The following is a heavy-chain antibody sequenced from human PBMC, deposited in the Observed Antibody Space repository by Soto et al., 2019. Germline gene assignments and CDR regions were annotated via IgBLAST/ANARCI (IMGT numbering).Heavy chain of an antibody. CDR3: ARLYGYCIRNSCHGHYAMDV. J-gene: IGHJ6*02. D-gene: IGHD2-2*01. CDR2: ISYSGST. V-gene: IGHV4-31*03. Sequence: SETLSLTCTVSGGSISSGGYYWSWIRQHPGTGLEWIGYISYSGSTYYNPSLNSRVTVSVDTSKNQFSLKVTSVTAADTAVYYCARLYGYCIRNSCHGHYAMDVWGQGTTVTVSS. CDR1: GGSISSGGYY.